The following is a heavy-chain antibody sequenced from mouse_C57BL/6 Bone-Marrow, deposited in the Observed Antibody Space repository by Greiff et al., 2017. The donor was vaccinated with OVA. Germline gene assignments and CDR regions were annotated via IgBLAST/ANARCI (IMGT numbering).Heavy chain of an antibody. J-gene: IGHJ4*01. Sequence: DVMLVESGGGLVQPGGSLKLSCAASGFTFSDYGMAWVRQAPRKGPEWVAFISNLAYSIYYADTVTGRFTISRENAKNTLYLEMSSLRSEDTAMYYCARRSTTVVDYAMDYWGQGTSVTVSS. D-gene: IGHD1-1*01. CDR2: ISNLAYSI. CDR3: ARRSTTVVDYAMDY. CDR1: GFTFSDYG. V-gene: IGHV5-15*04.